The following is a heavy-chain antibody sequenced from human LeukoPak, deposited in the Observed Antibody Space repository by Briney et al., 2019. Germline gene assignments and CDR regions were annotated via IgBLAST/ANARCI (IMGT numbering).Heavy chain of an antibody. V-gene: IGHV1-3*04. CDR2: INSNANT. J-gene: IGHJ4*02. CDR1: GYTFSSYA. Sequence: ASVKVSCKASGYTFSSYAMHWVRQAPGQRLEWVGWINSNANTKYSQKLQDRVIITRDTSASTAYMELSSLRSEDTAVYYCARWGSGQCFDYWGQGTLVTVSS. CDR3: ARWGSGQCFDY. D-gene: IGHD3-16*01.